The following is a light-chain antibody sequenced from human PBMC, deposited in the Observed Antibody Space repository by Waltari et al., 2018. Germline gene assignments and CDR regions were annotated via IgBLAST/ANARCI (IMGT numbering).Light chain of an antibody. CDR3: QQRSSWPWT. Sequence: EIVLTQSPATLSLSPGERATLSCRASQSVSSDLAWYQQKPGQGPRLLIYDASNRATGIPARFSGSGSETDSTLTINSLEPEDFAVYYCQQRSSWPWTFGQGTKVDVK. CDR1: QSVSSD. J-gene: IGKJ1*01. CDR2: DAS. V-gene: IGKV3-11*01.